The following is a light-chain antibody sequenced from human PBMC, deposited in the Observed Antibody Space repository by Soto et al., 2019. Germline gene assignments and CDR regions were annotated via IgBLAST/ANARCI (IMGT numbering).Light chain of an antibody. CDR3: SSYAGTHIV. CDR2: EIS. Sequence: QSVLTQPASASGSPGQSVAISCTGTSSDIGGYNYVSWYQQHPGKAPKLMIYEISKRPSGVPDRFSGSKSCNTASLTVSGLQAEDEADYYCSSYAGTHIVFGTGTKVTVL. J-gene: IGLJ1*01. CDR1: SSDIGGYNY. V-gene: IGLV2-8*01.